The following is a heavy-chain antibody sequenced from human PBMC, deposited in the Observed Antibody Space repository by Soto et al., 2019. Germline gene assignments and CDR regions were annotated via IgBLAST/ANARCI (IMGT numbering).Heavy chain of an antibody. D-gene: IGHD3-22*01. J-gene: IGHJ4*02. V-gene: IGHV1-18*01. CDR2: ISAYNGNT. CDR3: ARDLASYYDSSGYYLVGY. Sequence: QVQLVQSGAEVKKPGASVKVSCKASGYTFTSYGISWVRQAPGQGLEWMGWISAYNGNTNYAQKLQGRVTMTTDTSTSTAYMDLRSLRSNDTAVYYCARDLASYYDSSGYYLVGYWGQGTLVTVAS. CDR1: GYTFTSYG.